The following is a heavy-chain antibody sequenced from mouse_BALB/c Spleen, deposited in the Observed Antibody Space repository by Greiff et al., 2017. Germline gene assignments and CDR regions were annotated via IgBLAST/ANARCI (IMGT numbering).Heavy chain of an antibody. Sequence: VQLQQSGAELVRPGASVTLSCKTSGYIFTSYWIHWVKQRSGQGLEWIARIYPGTGSTYYNEKFKGKATLTADKSSSTAYMQLSSLKSEDSAVYCCAKANWDGGDYFDYWGQGTTLTVSS. CDR2: IYPGTGST. V-gene: IGHV1S132*01. CDR3: AKANWDGGDYFDY. CDR1: GYIFTSYW. J-gene: IGHJ2*01. D-gene: IGHD4-1*01.